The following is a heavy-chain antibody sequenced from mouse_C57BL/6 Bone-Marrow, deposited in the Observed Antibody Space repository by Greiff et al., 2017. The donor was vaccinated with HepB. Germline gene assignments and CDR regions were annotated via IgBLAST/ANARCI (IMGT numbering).Heavy chain of an antibody. Sequence: QVHVKQSGAELVKPGASVKLSCKASGYTFTEYTIHWVKQRSGQGLEWIGWFYPGSGSIKYNEKFKDKATLTADKSSSQVYMELSRLTSKDSAVYFCARHEVRWVTWYFDVWGTGTTVTVSS. CDR2: FYPGSGSI. CDR3: ARHEVRWVTWYFDV. V-gene: IGHV1-62-2*01. J-gene: IGHJ1*03. CDR1: GYTFTEYT. D-gene: IGHD2-2*01.